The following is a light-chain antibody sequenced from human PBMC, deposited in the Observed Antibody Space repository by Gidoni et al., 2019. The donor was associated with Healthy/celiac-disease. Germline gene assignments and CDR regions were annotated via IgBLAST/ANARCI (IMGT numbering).Light chain of an antibody. CDR1: QSISSW. V-gene: IGKV1-5*01. CDR2: DAS. J-gene: IGKJ1*01. CDR3: QQYNSYSPRT. Sequence: DIQMTQSPSTRSASVGDRVTITCRASQSISSWLAWYQQKPGKAPKLLIYDASSLESGVPSRFSGSGSGTEFTLTISSLQPDDFATYYCQQYNSYSPRTFXXXTKVEIK.